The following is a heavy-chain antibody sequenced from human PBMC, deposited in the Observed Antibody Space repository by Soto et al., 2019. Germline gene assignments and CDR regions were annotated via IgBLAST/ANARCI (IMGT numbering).Heavy chain of an antibody. CDR1: GGSLGGAN. CDR2: INHAGST. V-gene: IGHV4-34*01. Sequence: QVQLHQWGAGLLKPSETLSLTCSVKGGSLGGANWNWIRQSPGKGLAWIGEINHAGSTKYNPSLRMRFIISLEASKNQSSLTLTSVTAADTAVYYSARGDQSHIVVIEYVRYGMDVCGQGTTVAVS. CDR3: ARGDQSHIVVIEYVRYGMDV. D-gene: IGHD2-8*01. J-gene: IGHJ6*02.